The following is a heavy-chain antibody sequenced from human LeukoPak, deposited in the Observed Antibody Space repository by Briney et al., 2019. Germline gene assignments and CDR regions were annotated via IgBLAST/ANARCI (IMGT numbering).Heavy chain of an antibody. D-gene: IGHD6-6*01. CDR3: AKDQYSSSYHFDY. Sequence: PGGSLRLSCAASGFTFSSYGMHWVRQAPGKGLEWVAFIRYDGSNKYYTDSVKGRFTISRDNSKNTLYLQMNSLRAEDTAVYYCAKDQYSSSYHFDYWGQGTLVTVSS. CDR1: GFTFSSYG. V-gene: IGHV3-30*02. CDR2: IRYDGSNK. J-gene: IGHJ4*02.